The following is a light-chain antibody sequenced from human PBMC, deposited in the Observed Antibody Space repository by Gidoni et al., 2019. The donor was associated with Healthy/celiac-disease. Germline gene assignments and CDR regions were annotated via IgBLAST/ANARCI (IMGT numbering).Light chain of an antibody. Sequence: EIVMTQSPATLSVSPGERATLSCSASQSISSNLAWYQQKPGQAPRLLSYGASTRATGIPARFSGSGSGTEFTLTISSLQSEDFAVYYWQQYNNWPWSFGQGTKVEIK. CDR3: QQYNNWPWS. V-gene: IGKV3-15*01. CDR1: QSISSN. J-gene: IGKJ1*01. CDR2: GAS.